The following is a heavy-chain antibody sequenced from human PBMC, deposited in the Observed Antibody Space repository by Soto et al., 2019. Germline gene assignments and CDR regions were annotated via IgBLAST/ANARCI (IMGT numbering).Heavy chain of an antibody. Sequence: GGSLRLSCAASGFTFSGYAMHWVRQAPDKGLEWVAVISYDGSNKYYADSVKGRFTISRDNSKNTLFLQMDSLRPEDTAVYYCARRTSSAWYFCDYWGLGTLVTVSS. CDR2: ISYDGSNK. CDR3: ARRTSSAWYFCDY. D-gene: IGHD6-19*01. V-gene: IGHV3-30*03. CDR1: GFTFSGYA. J-gene: IGHJ4*02.